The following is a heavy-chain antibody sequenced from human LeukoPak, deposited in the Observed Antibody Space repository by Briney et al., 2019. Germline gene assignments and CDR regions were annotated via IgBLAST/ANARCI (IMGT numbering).Heavy chain of an antibody. CDR3: VIGGHMDV. CDR2: IKYDASEK. Sequence: GGSLSLSCAASGFTFTTFWMSWGRQAPGKGLEWVANIKYDASEKNYVDPVKGRFTISRDNAENSLFLQMNSLRAEDTAVYYCVIGGHMDVWGKGTTVIVSS. D-gene: IGHD3-16*01. CDR1: GFTFTTFW. V-gene: IGHV3-7*01. J-gene: IGHJ6*03.